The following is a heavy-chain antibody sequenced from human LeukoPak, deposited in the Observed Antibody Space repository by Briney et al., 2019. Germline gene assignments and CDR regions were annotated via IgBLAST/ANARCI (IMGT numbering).Heavy chain of an antibody. CDR3: ARQVVPAASFDY. V-gene: IGHV4-39*01. Sequence: SETLSLTCTVSGGSISSSSYYWGWIRQPPGKGLEWIGSIYYSGSTYYNPSLKSRVTISVDTSKNQFSLKLSSVTAADTAVYYCARQVVPAASFDYWGQGTLVTVSS. D-gene: IGHD2-2*01. CDR1: GGSISSSSYY. J-gene: IGHJ4*02. CDR2: IYYSGST.